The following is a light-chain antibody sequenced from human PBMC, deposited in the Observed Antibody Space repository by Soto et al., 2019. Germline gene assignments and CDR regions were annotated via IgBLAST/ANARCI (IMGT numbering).Light chain of an antibody. Sequence: DIVMTQSPDSLAVSLGERATINCKSSQNVLYSSNNKNYLAWYQQKPGQSPKLLIYWASTRESGVPDRFSGSGSGKDFTLTISSLQAEDEAVYYCQQYYGTPYTFGQGTKLEIK. CDR2: WAS. J-gene: IGKJ2*01. CDR1: QNVLYSSNNKNY. V-gene: IGKV4-1*01. CDR3: QQYYGTPYT.